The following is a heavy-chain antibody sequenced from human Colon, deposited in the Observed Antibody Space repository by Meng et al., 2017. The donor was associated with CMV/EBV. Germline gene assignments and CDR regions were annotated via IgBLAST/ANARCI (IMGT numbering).Heavy chain of an antibody. CDR2: IIPIVDKV. Sequence: SVKVSCKASGGTSSSYAIHWVRQAPGQGLEWMGRIIPIVDKVDYAQKFQGRVTLSADKSTGTAYMELSSLTSEDTAMFYCARSLSGSSWSSWGQGTVVTVSS. V-gene: IGHV1-69*04. D-gene: IGHD6-13*01. CDR1: GGTSSSYA. CDR3: ARSLSGSSWSS. J-gene: IGHJ4*02.